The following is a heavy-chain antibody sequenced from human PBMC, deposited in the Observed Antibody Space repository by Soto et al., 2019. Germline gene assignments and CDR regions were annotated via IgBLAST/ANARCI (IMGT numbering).Heavy chain of an antibody. Sequence: GGSLRLSCAASGFTFSSYGMHWVRQAPGKGLEWVAVISYDGSNKYYADSVKGRFTISRDNSKNTLYLQMNSLRAEDTAVYYWAKDQVDGSGWGAFDYWGQGTLVTVSS. CDR2: ISYDGSNK. D-gene: IGHD6-19*01. V-gene: IGHV3-30*18. CDR1: GFTFSSYG. J-gene: IGHJ4*02. CDR3: AKDQVDGSGWGAFDY.